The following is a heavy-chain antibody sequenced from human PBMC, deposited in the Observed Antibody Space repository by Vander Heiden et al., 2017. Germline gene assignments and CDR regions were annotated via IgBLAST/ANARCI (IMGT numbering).Heavy chain of an antibody. J-gene: IGHJ4*02. V-gene: IGHV3-23*01. CDR2: ISGSGGST. CDR3: AKASSGWYRALV. CDR1: GFTLHRYA. Sequence: EVQPLESGGGLVQPGGSLGLSCAASGFTLHRYAMGWVRQAPGKGLDWFSAISGSGGSTYYADSVKGRFTISRDNSKNTLYLQMNSLRAEDTAVYYCAKASSGWYRALVWGQGTLVTVSS. D-gene: IGHD6-19*01.